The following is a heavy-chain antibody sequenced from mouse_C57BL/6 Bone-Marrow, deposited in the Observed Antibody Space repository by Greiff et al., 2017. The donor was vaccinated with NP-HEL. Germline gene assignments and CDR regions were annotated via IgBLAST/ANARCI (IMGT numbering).Heavy chain of an antibody. V-gene: IGHV1-52*01. J-gene: IGHJ3*01. Sequence: QVQLQQPGAELVRPGSSVKLSCKASGYTFTSYWMHWVKQGPIQGLEWIGNIDPSDSETHYNQKFKDKATLTVDKSSSTAYMQLSSLTSEDSAVYYCARSDGNSWFAYWGQGTLVTVSA. CDR1: GYTFTSYW. D-gene: IGHD2-1*01. CDR3: ARSDGNSWFAY. CDR2: IDPSDSET.